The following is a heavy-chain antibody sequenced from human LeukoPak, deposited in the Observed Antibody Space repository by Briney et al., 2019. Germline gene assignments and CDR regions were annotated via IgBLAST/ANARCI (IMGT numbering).Heavy chain of an antibody. Sequence: VASVKVSCKASGYTFTSYAMHWVRQAPGQRREWMGWINAGNGNTKYSQEFQGRVTITRDTSASTAYMELSSLRSEDMAVYYCARGVTVRRRLTDYYYYMDVWGKGTTVTVSS. CDR1: GYTFTSYA. CDR2: INAGNGNT. V-gene: IGHV1-3*03. CDR3: ARGVTVRRRLTDYYYYMDV. D-gene: IGHD4-17*01. J-gene: IGHJ6*03.